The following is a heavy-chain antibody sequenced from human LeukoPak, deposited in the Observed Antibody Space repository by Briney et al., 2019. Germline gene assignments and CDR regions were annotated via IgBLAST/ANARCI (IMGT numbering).Heavy chain of an antibody. Sequence: SETLSLTCSVSGGSISSGNFYWVWIRQPPGKGLEWIGSIYYSGTRYYNPSLTRRLTISVDTSNNHFSLKLSSVPAADTAVYYCARPGSLYESRSFFDNWGQGTRVTVSS. CDR1: GGSISSGNFY. CDR3: ARPGSLYESRSFFDN. CDR2: IYYSGTR. V-gene: IGHV4-39*02. J-gene: IGHJ4*02. D-gene: IGHD3-10*01.